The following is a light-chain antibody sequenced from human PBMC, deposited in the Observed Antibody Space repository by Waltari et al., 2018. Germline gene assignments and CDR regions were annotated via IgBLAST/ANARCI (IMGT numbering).Light chain of an antibody. V-gene: IGKV1-39*01. J-gene: IGKJ4*01. CDR3: QQSFSTPLT. CDR1: QTISPY. Sequence: DIQMTQSPSSLSASVGDRVTITCRASQTISPYLNWYQEKPGKAPNLLISTASNVQSGVPSRFSGSGSGTYFTLTISDLQPEDFATYYCQQSFSTPLTFGGGTKVEI. CDR2: TAS.